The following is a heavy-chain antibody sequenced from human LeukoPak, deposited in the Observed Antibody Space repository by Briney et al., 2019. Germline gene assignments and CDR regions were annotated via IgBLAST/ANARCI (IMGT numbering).Heavy chain of an antibody. CDR1: GFTFSSDA. Sequence: GGSLRLTCAASGFTFSSDAMSWVRQAPGKGLEWVSAISGSGGSTYYADSVKGRFTISRDNSRNTLYLQMNSLRAEDTAVYYCAKGFRAFDIWGQGTMVTVSS. V-gene: IGHV3-23*01. CDR3: AKGFRAFDI. CDR2: ISGSGGST. J-gene: IGHJ3*02.